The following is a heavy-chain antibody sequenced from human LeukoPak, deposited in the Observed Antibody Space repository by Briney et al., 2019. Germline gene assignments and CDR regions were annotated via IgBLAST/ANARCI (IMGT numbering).Heavy chain of an antibody. CDR1: GFSFSSYC. J-gene: IGHJ4*02. V-gene: IGHV3-21*01. CDR3: TTGFGDDVLRYFDWLLDY. CDR2: ISSSSSYI. Sequence: GGSLRLSSAASGFSFSSYCMNWVRQAPGKGLEWVSSISSSSSYIYYADSVKGRFTISRDNAKNSLYLQMNSLRAEDTAVYYCTTGFGDDVLRYFDWLLDYWGQGTLVTVSS. D-gene: IGHD3-9*01.